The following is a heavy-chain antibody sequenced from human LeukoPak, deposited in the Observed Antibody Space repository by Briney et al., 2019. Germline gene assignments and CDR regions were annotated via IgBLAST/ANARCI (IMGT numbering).Heavy chain of an antibody. Sequence: PSETLSLTCTVSGGSISSYYWSWIRQPPGKGLEWIGYISYSGSTNFNPSLKSRVTISVDTSKNQFSLKLSSVTAADTAVYYCAREGTAGTNLNWFNPWGQGTLVTVSS. J-gene: IGHJ5*02. CDR2: ISYSGST. CDR1: GGSISSYY. V-gene: IGHV4-59*01. D-gene: IGHD1-1*01. CDR3: AREGTAGTNLNWFNP.